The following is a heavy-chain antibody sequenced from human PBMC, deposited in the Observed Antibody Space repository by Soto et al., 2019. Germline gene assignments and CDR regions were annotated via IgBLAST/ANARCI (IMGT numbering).Heavy chain of an antibody. J-gene: IGHJ4*02. Sequence: GASVKVSCKASGYTFTSYGISWVRQAPGQGLEWMGWISAYNGNTNYAQKLQGRVTMTTDTSTSTAYMELRSLKSDDTAVYYCAITWGSGYCSSTSCYRGGSKFDYWGQGTLVTVSS. V-gene: IGHV1-18*01. CDR1: GYTFTSYG. CDR3: AITWGSGYCSSTSCYRGGSKFDY. D-gene: IGHD2-2*01. CDR2: ISAYNGNT.